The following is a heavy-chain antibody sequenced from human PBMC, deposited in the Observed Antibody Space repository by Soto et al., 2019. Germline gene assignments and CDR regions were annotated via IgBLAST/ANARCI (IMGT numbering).Heavy chain of an antibody. Sequence: QVQLQESGPGLVKPSETLSLTCTISGGSISSYYWSWIRKPPGKGLEWIGYIYYSGSTNYNPSLKSRVTISVDTSKNQFSLKLSSVTAAYTAVYYCSRLTYYYDSSGYPAMNYYYYGMDVWGQGTTVTVSS. J-gene: IGHJ6*02. D-gene: IGHD3-22*01. CDR1: GGSISSYY. V-gene: IGHV4-59*08. CDR3: SRLTYYYDSSGYPAMNYYYYGMDV. CDR2: IYYSGST.